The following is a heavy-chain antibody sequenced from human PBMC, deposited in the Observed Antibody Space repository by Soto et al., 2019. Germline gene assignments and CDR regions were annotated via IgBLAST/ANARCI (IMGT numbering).Heavy chain of an antibody. CDR1: GDSINMYY. Sequence: SETLSLTCTVSGDSINMYYWSWIRQPPGKGLEWIGYIYHSGSTNYNPSLKSRVTISVDTSKNQFSLKLSSVTAADTAAYYCARGNMTTVTASRDYYYYGMDVWGQGTTVTVSS. D-gene: IGHD4-17*01. CDR2: IYHSGST. J-gene: IGHJ6*02. CDR3: ARGNMTTVTASRDYYYYGMDV. V-gene: IGHV4-59*12.